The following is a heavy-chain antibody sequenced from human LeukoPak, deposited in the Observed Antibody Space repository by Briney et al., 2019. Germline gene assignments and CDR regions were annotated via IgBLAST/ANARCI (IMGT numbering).Heavy chain of an antibody. CDR3: ARDQNLGGDYWYFDL. Sequence: SQTLSLTCTVSGGSINSGSFYWTWIRQPAGKGLEWIGRIYTSGSTNYNPPLKSRVTISLDTSKNQFSLKLSSATAADTAVYYCARDQNLGGDYWYFDLWGRGTLVTVSS. CDR1: GGSINSGSFY. V-gene: IGHV4-61*02. D-gene: IGHD1-7*01. J-gene: IGHJ2*01. CDR2: IYTSGST.